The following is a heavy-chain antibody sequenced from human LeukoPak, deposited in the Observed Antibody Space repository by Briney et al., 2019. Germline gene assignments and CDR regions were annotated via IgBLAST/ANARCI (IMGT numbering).Heavy chain of an antibody. CDR2: IIPIFGTA. CDR1: GGTFSSYA. V-gene: IGHV1-69*13. D-gene: IGHD4-23*01. J-gene: IGHJ3*02. CDR3: ARDTYGGTAFDI. Sequence: GASVKVSCKASGGTFSSYAISWVGQAPGQGLEWMGGIIPIFGTANYAQKFQGRVTNTADESTSTAYMELSSLRSEDTAVYYCARDTYGGTAFDIWGQGTMVTVSS.